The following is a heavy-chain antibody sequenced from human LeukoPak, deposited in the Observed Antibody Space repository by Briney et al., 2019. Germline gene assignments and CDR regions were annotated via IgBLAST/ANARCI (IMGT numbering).Heavy chain of an antibody. V-gene: IGHV3-23*01. J-gene: IGHJ5*02. Sequence: GRFTISRDNSKNTLYLQMNSLRVEDTALYYCVKDAVIVPTAWFDPWGQGTLVTVSS. D-gene: IGHD5-12*01. CDR3: VKDAVIVPTAWFDP.